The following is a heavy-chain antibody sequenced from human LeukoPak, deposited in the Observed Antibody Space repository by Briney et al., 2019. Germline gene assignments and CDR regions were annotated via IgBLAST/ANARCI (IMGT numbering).Heavy chain of an antibody. CDR1: GFTLSSYE. CDR3: AELGITMIGGV. D-gene: IGHD3-10*02. Sequence: GGSLRLSCVASGFTLSSYEMNWVRQAPGKGLVWVSRINSDGSSTTYADSVKGRFTISRDNAKNSLYLQTNSLRAEDTAVYYCAELGITMIGGVWGKGTTVTISS. J-gene: IGHJ6*04. V-gene: IGHV3-48*03. CDR2: INSDGSST.